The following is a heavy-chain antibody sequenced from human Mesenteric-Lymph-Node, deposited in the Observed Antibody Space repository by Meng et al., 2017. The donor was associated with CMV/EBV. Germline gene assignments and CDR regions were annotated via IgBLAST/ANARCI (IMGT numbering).Heavy chain of an antibody. CDR3: AKWDYAFWSAYPNWFDP. V-gene: IGHV3-15*01. CDR1: GFTFSNAW. J-gene: IGHJ5*02. D-gene: IGHD3-3*01. CDR2: IKSKTDGGTT. Sequence: GESLKISCAASGFTFSNAWMSWVRQAPGKGLEWVGRIKSKTDGGTTDYAAPVKGRFTISRDDSKNTLYLQMNSLKTEDTAVYYCAKWDYAFWSAYPNWFDPWGQGTQVTVSS.